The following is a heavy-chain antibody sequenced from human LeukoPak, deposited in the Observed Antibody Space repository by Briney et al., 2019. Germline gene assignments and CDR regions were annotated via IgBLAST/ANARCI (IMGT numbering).Heavy chain of an antibody. V-gene: IGHV3-13*01. J-gene: IGHJ4*02. D-gene: IGHD6-19*01. CDR3: ARGGIQVSGIDEFDY. CDR2: IGIRGNT. Sequence: GGCLSLSCAATGFIFLDYDMHWVRQVIGKGLEWVSVIGIRGNTNYSGSVKGRFTISRENAESSLYLQMNSLRAEDTAVYYCARGGIQVSGIDEFDYWGQGTLVTVSS. CDR1: GFIFLDYD.